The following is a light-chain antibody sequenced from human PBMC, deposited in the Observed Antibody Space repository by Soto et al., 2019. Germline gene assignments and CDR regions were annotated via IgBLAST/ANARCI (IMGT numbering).Light chain of an antibody. J-gene: IGKJ1*01. CDR1: QSISRW. CDR2: DVS. V-gene: IGKV1-5*01. CDR3: QQCNTFWT. Sequence: DIQMTQSPSTLSASVGDRVTITCRASQSISRWLAWYQQKPGKAPKLLIYDVSSLESGVPSRFSGTGSGTEFTLHISSLQPDDAATYYCQQCNTFWTFGQGTKVEIK.